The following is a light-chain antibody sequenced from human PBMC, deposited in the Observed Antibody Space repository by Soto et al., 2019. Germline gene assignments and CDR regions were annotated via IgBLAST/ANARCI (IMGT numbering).Light chain of an antibody. CDR1: QRVSSNY. CDR3: QQDCSSPLT. Sequence: LTQSPGTLSLYPRESATLSCRASQRVSSNYLAWYQQKPGQAPRLLIYGASSRATGIPDRFSGSGSGTDFTLTISSLQPEDFAVYYCQQDCSSPLTFGQVTRLEV. CDR2: GAS. V-gene: IGKV3-20*01. J-gene: IGKJ5*01.